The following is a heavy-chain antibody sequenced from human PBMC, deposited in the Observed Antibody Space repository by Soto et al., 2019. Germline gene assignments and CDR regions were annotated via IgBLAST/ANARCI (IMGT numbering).Heavy chain of an antibody. V-gene: IGHV3-23*01. Sequence: EVQLLESGGALVQPGGSLRLSCAASGFTLSIYAMRWVRQAPGKGLEWVSVSSASGGRTYYADSVKGRFTMSRDNSKNTLFLQMNSLRDEDTAIYYCAKEVVIESAGRSHSYYYGLDVWGPGTTVTVSS. CDR2: SSASGGRT. J-gene: IGHJ6*02. CDR3: AKEVVIESAGRSHSYYYGLDV. CDR1: GFTLSIYA. D-gene: IGHD2-2*01.